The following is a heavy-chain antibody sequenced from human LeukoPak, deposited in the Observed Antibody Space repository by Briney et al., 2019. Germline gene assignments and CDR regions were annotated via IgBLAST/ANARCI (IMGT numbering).Heavy chain of an antibody. Sequence: GGSLRLSCAASGFTFSTYSMNWVRQAPGKGLEWVSYISRSSSFTNYADSVKGRFTISRDNAKNSLYLQMNSLRAKDTAVYYCARFDSGSHGVFDSWGQGTLVTVSS. CDR2: ISRSSSFT. CDR3: ARFDSGSHGVFDS. J-gene: IGHJ4*02. D-gene: IGHD3-10*01. V-gene: IGHV3-21*05. CDR1: GFTFSTYS.